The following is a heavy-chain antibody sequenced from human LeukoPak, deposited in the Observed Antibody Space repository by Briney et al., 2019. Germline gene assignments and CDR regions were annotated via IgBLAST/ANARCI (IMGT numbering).Heavy chain of an antibody. D-gene: IGHD6-13*01. CDR2: ISSSSTYI. V-gene: IGHV3-21*01. CDR3: ARVGSSSWYIDY. CDR1: GFTFSGYS. J-gene: IGHJ4*02. Sequence: GGSLRVSCAASGFTFSGYSMNWVRQAPGKGLEWVSSISSSSTYIYYADSVKGRFTISRDNAKNSLYLQMNSLRAEDTAVYYCARVGSSSWYIDYWGQGTLVTVSS.